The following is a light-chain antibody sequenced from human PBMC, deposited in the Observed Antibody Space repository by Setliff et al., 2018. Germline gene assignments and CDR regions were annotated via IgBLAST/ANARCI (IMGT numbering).Light chain of an antibody. V-gene: IGLV1-44*01. Sequence: VLTQPPSASGTPGQRVTISCSGSSSNIGSNTVNWYQQLPGTAPKLLIYRNNQLPAVVPDRFSGSKSGPSASLAISGHQSEDEADYYCAAWDDSLNGYVFGTGTKVTVL. CDR1: SSNIGSNT. CDR3: AAWDDSLNGYV. J-gene: IGLJ1*01. CDR2: RNN.